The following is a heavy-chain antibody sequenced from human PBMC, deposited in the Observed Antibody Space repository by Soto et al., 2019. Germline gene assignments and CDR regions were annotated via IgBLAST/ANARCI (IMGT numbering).Heavy chain of an antibody. J-gene: IGHJ4*02. Sequence: PSQTLSLTCAISGDSVYSNSAAWNWIRQSPSRGLEWLGRTYYRSKWYNDYAVSVKSRITINPDTSKNQFSLQLNSVTPEDTAVYYCARGRDFWSGYYTPWYFGYWGQGTLVTVSS. CDR3: ARGRDFWSGYYTPWYFGY. CDR2: TYYRSKWYN. CDR1: GDSVYSNSAA. D-gene: IGHD3-3*01. V-gene: IGHV6-1*01.